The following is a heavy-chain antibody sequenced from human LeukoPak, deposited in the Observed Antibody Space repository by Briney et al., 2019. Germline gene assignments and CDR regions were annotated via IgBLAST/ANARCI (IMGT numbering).Heavy chain of an antibody. V-gene: IGHV3-33*01. Sequence: PGRSLRLSCAASGFTFSSYGMHWVRQAPGKGLEWVAVIWYDGSNKYYADSVKGRFTISRDNSKNTLYLQMDSLRAEDTAVYYCARNQDYGGNSGLDYWGQGTLVTVSS. CDR3: ARNQDYGGNSGLDY. J-gene: IGHJ4*02. CDR1: GFTFSSYG. CDR2: IWYDGSNK. D-gene: IGHD4-17*01.